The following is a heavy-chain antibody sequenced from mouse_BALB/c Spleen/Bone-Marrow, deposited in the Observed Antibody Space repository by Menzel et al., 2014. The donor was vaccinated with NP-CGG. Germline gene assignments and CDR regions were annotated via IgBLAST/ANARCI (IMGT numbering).Heavy chain of an antibody. V-gene: IGHV1S56*01. J-gene: IGHJ4*01. CDR3: ARTFQLDY. CDR2: IYPGDGST. CDR1: GYTFTSYD. Sequence: VQLQQSGPEPVKPGALVKISCKASGYTFTSYDINWVKQRPGQGLEWIGWIYPGDGSTKYNEKFKGKATLTADKSSSTAYMQLSSLTSENSAVYFCARTFQLDYWGQGTSVTVSS.